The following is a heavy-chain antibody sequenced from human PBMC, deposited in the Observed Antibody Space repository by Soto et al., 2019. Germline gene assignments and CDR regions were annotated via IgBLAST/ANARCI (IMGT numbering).Heavy chain of an antibody. V-gene: IGHV4-34*01. Sequence: TSETVSLTCAVAWSFSHYYWNWIRQSPGKGLEWIGKIKHSGSSNYNPSLRSRGSISVDMSKNQFSLRLSSVTAADTAVYYCARGGSSDWQVALDIWGQGTMVTVSS. J-gene: IGHJ3*02. CDR1: AWSFSHYY. CDR2: IKHSGSS. CDR3: ARGGSSDWQVALDI. D-gene: IGHD6-19*01.